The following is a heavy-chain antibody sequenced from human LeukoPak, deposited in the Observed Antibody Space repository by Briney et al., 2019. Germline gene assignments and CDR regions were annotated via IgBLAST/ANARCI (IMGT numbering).Heavy chain of an antibody. CDR1: GFTFSRYD. Sequence: PGGSLRLSCAASGFTFSRYDMSWVRQATGKGLEWVSAITDSGGSTYYADSVRGRFTISRDDSKNTLYLLMNSLRAEDTAVYYCAKEDTLTTVYFDYWGQGTPVTVSS. V-gene: IGHV3-23*01. CDR2: ITDSGGST. D-gene: IGHD4-17*01. CDR3: AKEDTLTTVYFDY. J-gene: IGHJ4*02.